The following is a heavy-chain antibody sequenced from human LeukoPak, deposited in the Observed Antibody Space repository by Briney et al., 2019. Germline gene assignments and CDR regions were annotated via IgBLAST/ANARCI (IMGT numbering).Heavy chain of an antibody. D-gene: IGHD5-12*01. J-gene: IGHJ4*02. V-gene: IGHV1-69*13. CDR1: GYTFPGYY. Sequence: ASVKVSCKASGYTFPGYYIHWVRQAPGQGLEWMGWINPIFGTANYAQKFQGRVTITADESTSTAYMELSSLRSEDTAVYYCARDQVVATIGGYFDYWGQGTLVTVSS. CDR3: ARDQVVATIGGYFDY. CDR2: INPIFGTA.